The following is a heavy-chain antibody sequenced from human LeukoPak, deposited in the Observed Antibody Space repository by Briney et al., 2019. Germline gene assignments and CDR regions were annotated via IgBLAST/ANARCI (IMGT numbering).Heavy chain of an antibody. V-gene: IGHV3-53*01. J-gene: IGHJ1*01. CDR2: IYNDGAT. Sequence: SPGLTVRDNYIICVRDPPATRQDSVSLIYNDGATFYADSVKGRFIISRVNSKNMLYLQMNSLRAEDTAVYYCAKIGVAGQDYFQHWGQGTLVIVSS. CDR3: AKIGVAGQDYFQH. CDR1: GLTVRDNY. D-gene: IGHD6-19*01.